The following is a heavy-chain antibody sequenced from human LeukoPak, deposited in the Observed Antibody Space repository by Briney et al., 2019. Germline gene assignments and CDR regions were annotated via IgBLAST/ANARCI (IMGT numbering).Heavy chain of an antibody. CDR3: ARRFDY. V-gene: IGHV3-7*01. Sequence: GGSLRLSCAASGFTFFNYWISWVRQAPGKWLEWVANINLEGSQKYYVDSLEGRFTISRDNANNLLYLQMNSLRAEDTAVYYCARRFDYWGQGTLVTVSS. J-gene: IGHJ4*02. CDR2: INLEGSQK. CDR1: GFTFFNYW.